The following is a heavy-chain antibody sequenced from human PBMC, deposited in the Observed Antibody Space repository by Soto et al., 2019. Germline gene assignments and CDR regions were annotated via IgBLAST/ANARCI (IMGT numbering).Heavy chain of an antibody. D-gene: IGHD5-12*01. J-gene: IGHJ5*02. Sequence: QVQLVESGGGVVQPGRSLRLSCAASGFTFSSYGMHWVRQAPGKGLEWVAVIWYDGSNKYYADSVKGRFTISRDNSKNTLYLQMNSLRAEDTAVYYCARDQDIVATMGWFDPWGQGTLVTVSS. CDR2: IWYDGSNK. V-gene: IGHV3-33*01. CDR3: ARDQDIVATMGWFDP. CDR1: GFTFSSYG.